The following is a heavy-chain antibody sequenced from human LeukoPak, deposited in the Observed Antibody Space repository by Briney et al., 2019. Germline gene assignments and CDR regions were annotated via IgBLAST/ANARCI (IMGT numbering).Heavy chain of an antibody. D-gene: IGHD2-2*01. CDR3: ARDPRSVVPAAMNFDY. Sequence: GASVKVSCKASGYTFTSYGISWVRQAPGQGLEWMGWISAYNGNTNYAQKLQGRVTMTTDTSTSTAYMELRSLRSDDTAVYYCARDPRSVVPAAMNFDYWGQGTLVTVSS. J-gene: IGHJ4*02. CDR1: GYTFTSYG. CDR2: ISAYNGNT. V-gene: IGHV1-18*04.